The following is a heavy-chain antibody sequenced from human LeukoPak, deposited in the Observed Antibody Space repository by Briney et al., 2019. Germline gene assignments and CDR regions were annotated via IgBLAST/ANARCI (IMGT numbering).Heavy chain of an antibody. CDR2: ISSSGSDK. Sequence: GGSLRLSCAASGFPFSDHEMNWVRQAPGRGLEWVSYISSSGSDKYYPDSVKGRFTISRDNAKSSLYLQMNSLRAEDTAVYYCARVVAVTSYYFDCWGQGTLVTVSS. D-gene: IGHD2-21*02. CDR3: ARVVAVTSYYFDC. V-gene: IGHV3-48*03. J-gene: IGHJ4*02. CDR1: GFPFSDHE.